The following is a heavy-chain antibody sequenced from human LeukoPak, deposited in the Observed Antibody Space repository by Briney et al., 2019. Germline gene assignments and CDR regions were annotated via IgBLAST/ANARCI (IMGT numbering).Heavy chain of an antibody. CDR2: INTDESGT. CDR1: GFTFSNAW. D-gene: IGHD1-1*01. CDR3: ARGNAHALDI. V-gene: IGHV3-74*01. Sequence: GGSLRLSCAASGFTFSNAWINWVRQAPGKGLVWVSRINTDESGTSYADSVKGRFTISRDDAKNTLYLQMNSLRAEDTAVYYCARGNAHALDIWGQGTMVTVSS. J-gene: IGHJ3*02.